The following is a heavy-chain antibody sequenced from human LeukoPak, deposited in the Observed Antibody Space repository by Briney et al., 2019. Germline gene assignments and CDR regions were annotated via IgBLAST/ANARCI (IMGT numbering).Heavy chain of an antibody. V-gene: IGHV1-18*01. CDR3: ARSRCSSTSCYPVYYYYMDV. Sequence: ASVKVSCKASGYTFTSYGISWVRQAPGQGLEWMGWISAYNGNTNYAQKLQGRVTMTTDTSTSTAYMELRSLRSDDTAVYYCARSRCSSTSCYPVYYYYMDVWGKGTTVTVSS. D-gene: IGHD2-2*01. CDR2: ISAYNGNT. J-gene: IGHJ6*03. CDR1: GYTFTSYG.